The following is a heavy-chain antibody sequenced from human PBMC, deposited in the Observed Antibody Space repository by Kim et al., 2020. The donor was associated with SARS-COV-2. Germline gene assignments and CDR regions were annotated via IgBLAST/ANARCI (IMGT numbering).Heavy chain of an antibody. Sequence: ARFTISRDNSKNTLYLQMNSLRAEDTAVYYCARESQRVYYYDSSGYALGYWGQGTLVTVSS. D-gene: IGHD3-22*01. CDR3: ARESQRVYYYDSSGYALGY. J-gene: IGHJ4*02. V-gene: IGHV3-30*07.